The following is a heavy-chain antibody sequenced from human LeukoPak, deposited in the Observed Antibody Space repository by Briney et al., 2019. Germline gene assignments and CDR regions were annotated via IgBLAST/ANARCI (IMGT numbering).Heavy chain of an antibody. Sequence: GGSLRLSCAASGFTLSSYDMHWVRQVTGKGLEWVSAIGVAGDTYYPGSVKGRFIITRENAKNSLYLQMNSLRVEDTAVYYCARDRHGMAIWGQGTTVVVSS. V-gene: IGHV3-13*01. CDR1: GFTLSSYD. CDR2: IGVAGDT. CDR3: ARDRHGMAI. J-gene: IGHJ6*02.